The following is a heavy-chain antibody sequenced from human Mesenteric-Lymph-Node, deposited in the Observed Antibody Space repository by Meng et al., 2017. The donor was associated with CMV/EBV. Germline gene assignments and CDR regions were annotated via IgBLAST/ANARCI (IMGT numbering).Heavy chain of an antibody. J-gene: IGHJ3*02. CDR2: IYYSGST. CDR1: GGSISSSSSY. Sequence: SETLSLTCTVSGGSISSSSSYWSWIRQPPGKGLEWIGYIYYSGSTNYNPSLKSRVTISVDTSKNQFSLKLSSVTAADTAVYYCARASPLLSGAFDIWGQGTMVTVSS. V-gene: IGHV4-61*01. CDR3: ARASPLLSGAFDI. D-gene: IGHD2/OR15-2a*01.